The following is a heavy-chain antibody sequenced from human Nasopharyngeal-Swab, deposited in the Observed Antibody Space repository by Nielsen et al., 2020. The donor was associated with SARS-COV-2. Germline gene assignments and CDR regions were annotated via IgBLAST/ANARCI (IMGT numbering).Heavy chain of an antibody. CDR3: ARDSGTLPWGPDAFDI. Sequence: WIRQPPGKGLEWIGYIYYSGSTNYNPSLRSRVTISVDTSKNQFSLKLSSVTAADAAVYYCARDSGTLPWGPDAFDIWGQGTMVTVSS. V-gene: IGHV4-59*01. CDR2: IYYSGST. J-gene: IGHJ3*02. D-gene: IGHD7-27*01.